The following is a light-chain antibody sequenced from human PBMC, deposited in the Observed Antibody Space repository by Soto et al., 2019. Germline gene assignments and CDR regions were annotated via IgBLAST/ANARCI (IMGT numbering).Light chain of an antibody. CDR1: SXDVGGYNY. Sequence: QSVLTQPASVSGSPGQSITISCTGTSXDVGGYNYVSWYQQHPGKAPKLMIYEVSNRPSGVSNRFSGSKSGNTASLTISGLQAEDEADYYCSSYTSSSTPYVFGTRTKVIVL. CDR3: SSYTSSSTPYV. CDR2: EVS. V-gene: IGLV2-14*01. J-gene: IGLJ1*01.